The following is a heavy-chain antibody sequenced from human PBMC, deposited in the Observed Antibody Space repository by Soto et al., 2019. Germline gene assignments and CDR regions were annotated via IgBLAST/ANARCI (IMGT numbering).Heavy chain of an antibody. D-gene: IGHD3-10*01. Sequence: PSQTLSLTCAISGDSVSSNSAAWVWIRQSPSRGLEWLGWTYYRSKWYDDYAVSVRSRITINPDTPKNQLSLLLNSVTPEDTAVYYCARESRGLVRGEWYYSYGVDVWGQGTTVTVSS. CDR1: GDSVSSNSAA. CDR3: ARESRGLVRGEWYYSYGVDV. CDR2: TYYRSKWYD. J-gene: IGHJ6*02. V-gene: IGHV6-1*01.